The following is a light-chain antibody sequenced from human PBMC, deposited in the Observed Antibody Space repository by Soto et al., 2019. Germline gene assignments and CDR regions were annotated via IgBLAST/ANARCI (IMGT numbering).Light chain of an antibody. Sequence: QSVLAQPASVSGSPGQSITISCTGASGYVGTYSLVSWYQQHPGKAPKVVIYEGHKRPSGVPDRFSGSTSVNTASLTISGLQTDDEADYYCTSYTDNKTGVFGGGTKVTVL. CDR1: SGYVGTYSL. CDR3: TSYTDNKTGV. J-gene: IGLJ3*02. V-gene: IGLV2-14*02. CDR2: EGH.